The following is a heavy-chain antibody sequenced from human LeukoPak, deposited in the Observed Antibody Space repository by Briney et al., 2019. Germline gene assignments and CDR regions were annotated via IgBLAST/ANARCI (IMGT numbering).Heavy chain of an antibody. Sequence: GGSLRLSCVASGFTFSSHGMNWVRQAPGKGLEWVSGIIPSGHTTYYADSVRGRFTIPRDNSRNTVYLQMNSLRAEDTAVYYCAKDDRWLQFCCWGQGTLVTVSA. D-gene: IGHD5-24*01. CDR3: AKDDRWLQFCC. J-gene: IGHJ4*02. CDR1: GFTFSSHG. V-gene: IGHV3-23*01. CDR2: IIPSGHTT.